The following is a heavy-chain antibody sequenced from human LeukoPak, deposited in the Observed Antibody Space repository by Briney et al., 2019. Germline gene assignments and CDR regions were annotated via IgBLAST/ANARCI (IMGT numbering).Heavy chain of an antibody. J-gene: IGHJ6*02. D-gene: IGHD3-10*01. Sequence: PSETLSLTCTVSGGSISSSSYYWGWIRQPPGKGLEWIGSIYYSGSTYYNPSLKSRVTISVDTSKNQFSLKLSSVTAADTAVYYYARAVTMVRGVINYYYYGMDVWGQGTTVTVSS. CDR1: GGSISSSSYY. V-gene: IGHV4-39*07. CDR2: IYYSGST. CDR3: ARAVTMVRGVINYYYYGMDV.